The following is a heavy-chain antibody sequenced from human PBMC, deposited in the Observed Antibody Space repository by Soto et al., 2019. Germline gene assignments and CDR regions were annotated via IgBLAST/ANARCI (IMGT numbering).Heavy chain of an antibody. CDR3: VEDVNNDAVDD. CDR2: ISWDSGTD. CDR1: GFTFDDHA. J-gene: IGHJ6*02. D-gene: IGHD1-1*01. V-gene: IGHV3-9*01. Sequence: GGSLRLSCTASGFTFDDHAMHWVRQAPGKGPEWVSGISWDSGTDVYADSVRGRFTIFRDNAKNSLYLQMNSLRAEATALYYCVEDVNNDAVDDWGRGTTVTVSS.